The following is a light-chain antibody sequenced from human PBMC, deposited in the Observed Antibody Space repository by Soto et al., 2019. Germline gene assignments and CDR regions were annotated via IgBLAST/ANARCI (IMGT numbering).Light chain of an antibody. Sequence: DIQMTQSPATLSASVGARVTITCRASQSISRWLTWYQQKPGKAPKLLIYEASSLESAVPSRFSVSGYGTAGTLTISGLQPDDCATYDGQQFNSYPITFGQGTRREIK. V-gene: IGKV1-5*01. CDR1: QSISRW. CDR2: EAS. CDR3: QQFNSYPIT. J-gene: IGKJ5*01.